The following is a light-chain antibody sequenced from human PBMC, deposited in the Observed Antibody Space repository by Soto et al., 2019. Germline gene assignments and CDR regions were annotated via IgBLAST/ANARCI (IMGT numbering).Light chain of an antibody. CDR3: QQSYTTLPYT. V-gene: IGKV1-39*01. J-gene: IGKJ2*01. Sequence: DIEMTQSPSSLSASVGDRVTITCRASQSISSYLNWYRQKPGRAPRLLIYAASSFQSGVPSRFSGSGSGTDFTLTISSLQPEDFATYYCQQSYTTLPYTFGQGTKLEIK. CDR1: QSISSY. CDR2: AAS.